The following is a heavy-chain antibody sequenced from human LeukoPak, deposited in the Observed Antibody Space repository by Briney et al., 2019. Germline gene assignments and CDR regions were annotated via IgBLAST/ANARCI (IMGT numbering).Heavy chain of an antibody. D-gene: IGHD1-26*01. J-gene: IGHJ4*02. CDR1: GYTFTGYY. Sequence: ASVKVSCKASGYTFTGYYMHWVRQAPGQGLEWMGRINPNNGATNYAQKLQGRVTITGDTSISTAYMELSSLRSDDTAVYYCTRENSARGPPDYWGQGTLVTVSS. CDR3: TRENSARGPPDY. CDR2: INPNNGAT. V-gene: IGHV1-2*06.